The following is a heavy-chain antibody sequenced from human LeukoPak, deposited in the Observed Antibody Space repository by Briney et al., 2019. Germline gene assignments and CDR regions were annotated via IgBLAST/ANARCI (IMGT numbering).Heavy chain of an antibody. CDR1: GFTFSSYE. CDR2: ISSSGSTI. D-gene: IGHD1-7*01. CDR3: ARDGKYNWNYGYYFDY. Sequence: GGSLRLSCAASGFTFSSYEMNWVRQAPGKGLEWVSYISSSGSTIYYADSVKGRFTISRDNAKNSLYLQMNSLRAEDTAVYYCARDGKYNWNYGYYFDYWGQGTLVTVSS. J-gene: IGHJ4*02. V-gene: IGHV3-48*03.